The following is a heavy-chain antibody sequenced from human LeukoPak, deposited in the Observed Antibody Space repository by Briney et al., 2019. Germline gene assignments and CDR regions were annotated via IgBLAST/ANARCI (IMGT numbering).Heavy chain of an antibody. CDR3: AXDTAPSSGADY. CDR1: GFTFGNYG. V-gene: IGHV3-20*04. Sequence: PGGSLXLSCAASGFTFGNYGMSWVRQAPGKGLEWVSGINWNGGSTVYADSVEGRFTISRDNARNSQYLQMNSLRVEDTALYYCAXDTAPSSGADYWGQGTLVTVSS. D-gene: IGHD6-19*01. CDR2: INWNGGST. J-gene: IGHJ4*02.